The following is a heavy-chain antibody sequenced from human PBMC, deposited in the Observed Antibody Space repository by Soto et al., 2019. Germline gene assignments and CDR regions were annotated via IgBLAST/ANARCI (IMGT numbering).Heavy chain of an antibody. CDR1: GFTFTTYS. CDR2: ISSSSSTT. Sequence: EVQLVESGGGLVQPGGSLRLSCAASGFTFTTYSMNWVRQAPGKGLEGVSYISSSSSTTYYADSVKGRFTISRDNAKNSLYLQMNSRRDEDTAVYYCARDAGSWGYWGQGTLVTVSS. V-gene: IGHV3-48*02. D-gene: IGHD3-10*01. CDR3: ARDAGSWGY. J-gene: IGHJ4*02.